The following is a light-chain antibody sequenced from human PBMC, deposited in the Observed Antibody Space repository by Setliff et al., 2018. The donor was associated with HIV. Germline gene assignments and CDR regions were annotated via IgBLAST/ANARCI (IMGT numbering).Light chain of an antibody. CDR3: CSYAGSYTYV. Sequence: QSVLTQPRSVSGSPGQSVTISCTGTSSDVGAFNYVSWYQQHPGKAPKLMVYDVNKRPSGVPDRFSGSKSGNTASLTISGLQAEDEADYYCCSYAGSYTYVFGSGTKSPS. V-gene: IGLV2-11*01. J-gene: IGLJ1*01. CDR2: DVN. CDR1: SSDVGAFNY.